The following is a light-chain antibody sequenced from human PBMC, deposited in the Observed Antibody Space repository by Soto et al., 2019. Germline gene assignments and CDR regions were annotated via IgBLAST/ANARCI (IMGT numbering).Light chain of an antibody. CDR1: QSIGSW. V-gene: IGKV1-5*01. CDR2: DAS. CDR3: QQYNNYWT. Sequence: DIQMTQSPSTLSASVGDRVTITCRASQSIGSWLAWYQQKPGKAPKVLIYDASSLESGVPSRFSSSGSGTEFTLTITTLQPDDFATYYCQQYNNYWTFGQGTKVEIK. J-gene: IGKJ1*01.